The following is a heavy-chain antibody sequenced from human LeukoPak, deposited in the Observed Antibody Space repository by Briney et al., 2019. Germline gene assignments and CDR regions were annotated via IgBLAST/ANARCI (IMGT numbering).Heavy chain of an antibody. CDR1: GFTFSSYA. Sequence: PGGSLRLSCAASGFTFSSYAMSWVRQAPGKGLEWVSAISGSGSNTYYADSVKGRFTISRDTSKNTLYLQMNSLRAEDTALYYCAKNSGIGGGAFDIWGQGTMVTVSS. D-gene: IGHD1-26*01. J-gene: IGHJ3*02. CDR2: ISGSGSNT. V-gene: IGHV3-23*01. CDR3: AKNSGIGGGAFDI.